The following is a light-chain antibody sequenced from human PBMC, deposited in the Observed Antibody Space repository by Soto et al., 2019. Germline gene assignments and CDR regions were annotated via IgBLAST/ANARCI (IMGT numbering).Light chain of an antibody. V-gene: IGLV8-61*01. CDR1: SGSVSTSYY. CDR2: STN. J-gene: IGLJ3*02. Sequence: QTVVTQEPSFSVSPGRTVTLTCGLSSGSVSTSYYPSWYQLTPGQAPRTLIYSTNTRSSGVTNRFSGSILDNKAALTITGAQADDESDYYCVLYMGTGISVFGGGTKLTVL. CDR3: VLYMGTGISV.